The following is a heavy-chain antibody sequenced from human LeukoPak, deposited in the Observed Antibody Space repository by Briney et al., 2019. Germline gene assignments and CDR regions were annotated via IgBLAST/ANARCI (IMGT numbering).Heavy chain of an antibody. J-gene: IGHJ4*02. D-gene: IGHD4-23*01. Sequence: GGSLRLSCAASGFTFDNYAMHLVRQAPGKGLEWVSGISWNSGTIGYGDSVKGRFTISRDNAKSSLYLQMNSLRAEDMAVYYCAKAQDYGGKNYFDYWGQGTLVTVSS. CDR2: ISWNSGTI. V-gene: IGHV3-9*03. CDR3: AKAQDYGGKNYFDY. CDR1: GFTFDNYA.